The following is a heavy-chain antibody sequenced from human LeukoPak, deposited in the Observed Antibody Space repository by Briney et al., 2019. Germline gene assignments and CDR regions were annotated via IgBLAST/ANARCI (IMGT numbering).Heavy chain of an antibody. V-gene: IGHV3-23*01. D-gene: IGHD4/OR15-4a*01. Sequence: GGSLRLSCAASGFTFSSYAMSWVRQAPGKGLEWVSAISGSGTNTYYADSVKGRFTISRDNSKNSLYLQMNSLKTEDTAVYYCTTDSSYGGYYDYWGQGTLVTVSS. CDR1: GFTFSSYA. CDR2: ISGSGTNT. J-gene: IGHJ4*02. CDR3: TTDSSYGGYYDY.